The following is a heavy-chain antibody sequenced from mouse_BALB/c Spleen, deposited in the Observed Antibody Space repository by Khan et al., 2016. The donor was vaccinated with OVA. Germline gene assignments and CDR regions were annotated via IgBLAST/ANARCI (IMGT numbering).Heavy chain of an antibody. J-gene: IGHJ3*01. CDR1: GFNIKDYY. CDR3: TRSVYSAWFAY. V-gene: IGHV14-1*02. CDR2: IDPENGET. Sequence: VQLKQSGAELVRPGALVKLSCKASGFNIKDYYIHWVKQSPEQDLEWIGWIDPENGETVYDPKFKDKANITADTTSNTAYLQLSSLTSEDTAVYYCTRSVYSAWFAYWGQGTPVTVSA.